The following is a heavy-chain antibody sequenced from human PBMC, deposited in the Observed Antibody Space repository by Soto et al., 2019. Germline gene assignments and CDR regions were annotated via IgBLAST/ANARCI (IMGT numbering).Heavy chain of an antibody. D-gene: IGHD6-13*01. CDR1: GFIFSSNW. J-gene: IGHJ6*02. CDR3: ARIASAGRGWDV. Sequence: EVQLVESGGGLVQPGGSLRLSCAASGFIFSSNWMSWVRQAPVKGLEWVGNIKQDGSEKNYVDFMEGRFTISRDIAENSLYLQMNSLRAEDTAVYYCARIASAGRGWDVWGQGTTVVVSS. CDR2: IKQDGSEK. V-gene: IGHV3-7*01.